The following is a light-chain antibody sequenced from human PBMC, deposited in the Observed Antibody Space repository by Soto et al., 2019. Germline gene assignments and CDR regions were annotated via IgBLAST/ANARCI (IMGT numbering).Light chain of an antibody. CDR3: LHYSSSPTA. J-gene: IGKJ2*01. CDR2: AAS. Sequence: ETVLTQSPGTLSLSPGERATLFCRASQSVSKYLGWYQPQPGQRRRLLVEAASNRGSGVPDRYGGSRSVTGFDLTISRVDPEHFAVYCCLHYSSSPTAFGQGTNQHIK. CDR1: QSVSKY. V-gene: IGKV3-20*01.